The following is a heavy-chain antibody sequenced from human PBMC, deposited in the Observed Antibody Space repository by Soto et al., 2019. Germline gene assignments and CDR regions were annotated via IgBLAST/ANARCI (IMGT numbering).Heavy chain of an antibody. V-gene: IGHV3-74*01. J-gene: IGHJ6*02. CDR1: GFTFTKSW. CDR3: ARDGLGSLYSYGPSYYYYYGMDV. D-gene: IGHD5-18*01. Sequence: GGSLRLSCAASGFTFTKSWMHWVRQTPGKGLEWVSRVNTDGSDTIYADSVKGRFTISRDNAKNTLYLQMNSLTAEDTAVYYCARDGLGSLYSYGPSYYYYYGMDVWGQGTTVTVSS. CDR2: VNTDGSDT.